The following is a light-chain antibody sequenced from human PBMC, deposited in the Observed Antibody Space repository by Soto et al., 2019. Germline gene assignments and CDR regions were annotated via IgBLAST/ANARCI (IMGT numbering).Light chain of an antibody. CDR2: GAS. V-gene: IGKV3-15*01. Sequence: EIVMTQSPATLSVSPRERATLSCRASQSVSSNLAWYQQKPGQAPRLLIYGASTRATGIPARFSGSGSGTEFTLTIRSLQSEDFAVYYCQQYNNWPKTFGQGTKLEIK. CDR3: QQYNNWPKT. J-gene: IGKJ2*01. CDR1: QSVSSN.